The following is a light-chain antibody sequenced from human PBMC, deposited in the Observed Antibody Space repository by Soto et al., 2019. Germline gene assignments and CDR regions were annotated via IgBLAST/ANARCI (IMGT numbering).Light chain of an antibody. Sequence: EIVMTQSPATLSVSPGERATLSCRASQSVSSNLAWYHQKPGQAPRLLIHGASTRATGIPARFSGSGSATEFTLTISSLQSEDFAVYYCQQYNNWPRTFGQGTKVDIK. J-gene: IGKJ1*01. CDR3: QQYNNWPRT. CDR1: QSVSSN. V-gene: IGKV3-15*01. CDR2: GAS.